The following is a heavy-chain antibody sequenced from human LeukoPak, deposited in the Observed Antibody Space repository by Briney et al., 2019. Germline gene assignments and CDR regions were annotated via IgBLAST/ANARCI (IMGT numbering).Heavy chain of an antibody. J-gene: IGHJ6*02. D-gene: IGHD3-10*01. Sequence: SETLSLTCTVSGGSIDNYYWNWIRPPAGKGLEWIGRIYTSGSMNYNPSLKSRVTMSVDTSKNQFSLKLSSVTAADTAVYFCARWHYYGSGSPYYYYAIDVWGQGATVTVSS. V-gene: IGHV4-4*07. CDR3: ARWHYYGSGSPYYYYAIDV. CDR2: IYTSGSM. CDR1: GGSIDNYY.